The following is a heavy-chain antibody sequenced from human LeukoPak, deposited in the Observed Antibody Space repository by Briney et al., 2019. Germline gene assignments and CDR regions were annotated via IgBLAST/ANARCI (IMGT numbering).Heavy chain of an antibody. D-gene: IGHD1/OR15-1a*01. Sequence: SETLSLTCTVSGTSISSDTYYWNWVRQTPGRGLEWIGCIYDSGTTYYNPSLESRITMAMDTSKNQFSLKLTSLTAPDTAVYYCAAGAFTRGEHDFWGQGTLVTVFS. CDR2: IYDSGTT. CDR3: AAGAFTRGEHDF. CDR1: GTSISSDTYY. J-gene: IGHJ4*02. V-gene: IGHV4-30-4*01.